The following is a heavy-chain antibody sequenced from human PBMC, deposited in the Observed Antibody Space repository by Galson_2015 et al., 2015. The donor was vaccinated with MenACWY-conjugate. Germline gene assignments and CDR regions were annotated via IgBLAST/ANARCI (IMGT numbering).Heavy chain of an antibody. CDR3: AKNGNYFGIGFAY. CDR1: GFTFSSFA. D-gene: IGHD2/OR15-2a*01. V-gene: IGHV3-23*01. J-gene: IGHJ4*02. CDR2: ITSSGGTT. Sequence: SLRLSCAASGFTFSSFAMSWVRQAPGKGLEWVSVITSSGGTTYYADSVKGRFTISRDNPKNTLYLQMDTLRAEDTATYYCAKNGNYFGIGFAYWGQGTLVT.